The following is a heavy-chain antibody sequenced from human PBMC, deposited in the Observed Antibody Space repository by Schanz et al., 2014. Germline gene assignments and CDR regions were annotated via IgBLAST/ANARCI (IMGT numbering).Heavy chain of an antibody. D-gene: IGHD3-9*01. J-gene: IGHJ4*02. CDR2: IWYDGNDK. CDR3: ARGVARERYSDWLELDY. V-gene: IGHV3-30*19. CDR1: GFTFSAYG. Sequence: QVQLVESGGGVVQPGRSLRLSCAASGFTFSAYGMHWVRQAPGKGLEWVAVIWYDGNDKYYGDSVKGRFTISRDSPKNRLYLQMNSLRPEDSGVYYCARGVARERYSDWLELDYWGQGTLVTVSS.